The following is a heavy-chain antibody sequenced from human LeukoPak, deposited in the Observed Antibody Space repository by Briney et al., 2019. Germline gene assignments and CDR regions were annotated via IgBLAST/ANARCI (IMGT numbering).Heavy chain of an antibody. V-gene: IGHV4-34*01. CDR2: INHSGST. CDR3: AREVKQQLVSFLCAFDI. Sequence: PSETLSLTCAVYGGSFSGYYWSWIRQPPGKGLEWIGEINHSGSTNYSPSLKSRVTISVDTSKNQFSLKLSSVTAADTAVYYCAREVKQQLVSFLCAFDIWGQGTMVTVSS. D-gene: IGHD6-13*01. J-gene: IGHJ3*02. CDR1: GGSFSGYY.